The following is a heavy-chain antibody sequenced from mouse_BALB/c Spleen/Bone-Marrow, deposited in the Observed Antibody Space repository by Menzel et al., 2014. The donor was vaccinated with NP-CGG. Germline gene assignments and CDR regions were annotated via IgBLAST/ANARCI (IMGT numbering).Heavy chain of an antibody. CDR3: ASHYGSSYDYFDY. D-gene: IGHD1-1*01. Sequence: VQLKESGAELVRPGALVKLSCKASGFNIKDYYMHWVKQRPEQGLEWIGWIDPENGNTIYDPKFQGKASITADTSSNTAYLQLSSLTSEDTAVYYCASHYGSSYDYFDYWGQGTTLTVSS. J-gene: IGHJ2*01. V-gene: IGHV14-1*02. CDR2: IDPENGNT. CDR1: GFNIKDYY.